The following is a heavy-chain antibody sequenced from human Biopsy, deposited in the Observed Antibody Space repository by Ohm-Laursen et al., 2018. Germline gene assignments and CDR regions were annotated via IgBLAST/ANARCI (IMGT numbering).Heavy chain of an antibody. Sequence: ATVKISCKTSGYTFTSYEINWVRQATGQGLEWMGWMNPDSGNTGYAQNFQGRVTMTRNTSISTAYMELSSLRSEDTAVYFCARADPPLFYYGSGSSNWFDYWGQGTEVIVSS. D-gene: IGHD3-10*01. V-gene: IGHV1-8*01. CDR2: MNPDSGNT. CDR1: GYTFTSYE. J-gene: IGHJ5*01. CDR3: ARADPPLFYYGSGSSNWFDY.